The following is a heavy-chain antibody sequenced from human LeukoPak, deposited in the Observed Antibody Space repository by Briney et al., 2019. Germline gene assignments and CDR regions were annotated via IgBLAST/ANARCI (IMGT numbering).Heavy chain of an antibody. J-gene: IGHJ6*03. CDR3: ARRRITMVRGVIINYYYYYMDV. CDR1: GGSFSGYY. V-gene: IGHV4-34*01. CDR2: INHSGST. D-gene: IGHD3-10*01. Sequence: SETLSLTCAVYGGSFSGYYWSWIRQPPGKGLEWIGEINHSGSTNYNPSLKSRVTISVDTSKNQFSLKLSSVTAADTAVYYCARRRITMVRGVIINYYYYYMDVWGKGTTVTISS.